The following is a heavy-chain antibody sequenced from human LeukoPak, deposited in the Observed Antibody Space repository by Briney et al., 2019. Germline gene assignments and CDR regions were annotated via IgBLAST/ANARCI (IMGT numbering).Heavy chain of an antibody. CDR1: GYSLTDYY. CDR2: INPAHGGT. D-gene: IGHD2-15*01. J-gene: IGHJ3*01. Sequence: ASVKVSCKASGYSLTDYYIHWVRQAPGQGLEWMGWINPAHGGTNYAQKFEGRVTMTRDTSIGTVYMEVRGLRSDDTAIYYCARGDLVQAAPFEGAFDLWGQGTMVTVSS. V-gene: IGHV1-2*02. CDR3: ARGDLVQAAPFEGAFDL.